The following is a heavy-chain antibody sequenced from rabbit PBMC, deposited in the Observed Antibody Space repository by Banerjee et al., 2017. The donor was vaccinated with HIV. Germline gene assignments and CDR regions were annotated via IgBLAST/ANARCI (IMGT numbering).Heavy chain of an antibody. V-gene: IGHV1S43*01. CDR2: IYTATGST. J-gene: IGHJ4*01. D-gene: IGHD1-1*01. CDR3: ARSPNDGCGHCSFNL. Sequence: QQQLEESGGGLVQPEGSLTLTCTASGFSFNSYYYMYWVRQAPGKGLELIACIYTATGSTGYASWVDGRFAISRNTSLNTVDLEMTSLTVADTATYFCARSPNDGCGHCSFNLWGPGTLVTVS. CDR1: GFSFNSYYY.